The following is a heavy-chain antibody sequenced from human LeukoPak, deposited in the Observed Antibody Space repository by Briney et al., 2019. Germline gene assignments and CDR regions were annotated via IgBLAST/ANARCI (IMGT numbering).Heavy chain of an antibody. Sequence: GGSLRLSCAASGFTFSSYAMGWVRQAPGKGLEWVSAISGSGGSASYADSVKGRFTISRDNSKNTLYLQMNSLRAEDTAVYYCAKMRDYYDPYYFDYWGQGTLVTVSS. CDR2: ISGSGGSA. CDR1: GFTFSSYA. D-gene: IGHD3-22*01. V-gene: IGHV3-23*01. J-gene: IGHJ4*02. CDR3: AKMRDYYDPYYFDY.